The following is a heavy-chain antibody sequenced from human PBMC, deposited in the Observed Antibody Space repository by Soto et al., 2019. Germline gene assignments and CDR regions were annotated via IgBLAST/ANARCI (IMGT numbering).Heavy chain of an antibody. CDR3: ARLGSSGWYQGSYSDY. D-gene: IGHD6-19*01. J-gene: IGHJ4*02. CDR2: IQSSGST. CDR1: GGSITRYNHY. Sequence: QPQLQESGPGLVKPSEPLSLTCAVSGGSITRYNHYWGWIRHSPRKGLEWIANIQSSGSTNYNPSLKSRVSISVETSNNQSSLKMNSVTAADTAVYYCARLGSSGWYQGSYSDYWGQGTLVTVSS. V-gene: IGHV4-39*01.